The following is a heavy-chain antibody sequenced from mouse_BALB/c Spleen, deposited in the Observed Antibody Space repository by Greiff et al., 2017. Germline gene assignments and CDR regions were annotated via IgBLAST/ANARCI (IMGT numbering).Heavy chain of an antibody. CDR1: GYAFSSSW. CDR2: IYPGDGDT. V-gene: IGHV1-82*01. J-gene: IGHJ4*01. CDR3: AGYGNSFMDY. Sequence: QVQLQQSGPELVKPGASVKISCKASGYAFSSSWMNWVKQRPGQGLEWIGRIYPGDGDTNYNGKFKGKATLTADKSSSTAYMELARLTSEDSAIYYCAGYGNSFMDYWGQGTSVTVSS. D-gene: IGHD2-1*01.